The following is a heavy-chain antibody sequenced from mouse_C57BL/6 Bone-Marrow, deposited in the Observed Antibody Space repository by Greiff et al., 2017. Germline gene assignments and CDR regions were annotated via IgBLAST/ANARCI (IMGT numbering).Heavy chain of an antibody. V-gene: IGHV7-3*01. D-gene: IGHD1-1*01. Sequence: EVQRVESRGGLVQPGGSLSLSCAASGFTFTDYYMSWVRQPPGKALEWLGFIRNTANGYTTEYSASVKGRFTISRDNSQSILYLQMNALRAEDSATYYCARWDYYGSSFLSYWGQGTTLTVSS. CDR1: GFTFTDYY. J-gene: IGHJ2*01. CDR3: ARWDYYGSSFLSY. CDR2: IRNTANGYTT.